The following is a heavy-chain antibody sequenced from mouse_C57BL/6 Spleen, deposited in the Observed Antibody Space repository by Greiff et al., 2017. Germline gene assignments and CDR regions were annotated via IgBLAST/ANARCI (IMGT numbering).Heavy chain of an antibody. V-gene: IGHV1-4*01. CDR2: INPSSGYT. CDR3: AREGDYSNPWFAY. D-gene: IGHD2-5*01. CDR1: GYTFTSYT. J-gene: IGHJ3*01. Sequence: QVHVKQSGAELARPGASVKMSCKASGYTFTSYTMHWVNQRPGQGLEWIGYINPSSGYTKYNQKFKDKATLTADKSSSTAYMQLSSLTSEDSAVYDCAREGDYSNPWFAYWGKGTLVTVSA.